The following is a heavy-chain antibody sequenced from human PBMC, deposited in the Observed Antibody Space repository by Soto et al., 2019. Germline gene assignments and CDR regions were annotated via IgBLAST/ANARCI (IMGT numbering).Heavy chain of an antibody. V-gene: IGHV4-34*01. CDR1: GGSFSGYY. D-gene: IGHD2-15*01. Sequence: SETLSLTCAVYGGSFSGYYWSWIRQPPGKGLEWIGEINHSGSTNYNPSLKSRVTISVDTSKNQFSLKPSSVTAADTAVYYCARVGCSGGSCPVYYYYYMDVWGKGTTVTVSS. CDR3: ARVGCSGGSCPVYYYYYMDV. J-gene: IGHJ6*03. CDR2: INHSGST.